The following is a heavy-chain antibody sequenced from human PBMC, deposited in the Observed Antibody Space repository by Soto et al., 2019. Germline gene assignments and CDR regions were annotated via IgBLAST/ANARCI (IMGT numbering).Heavy chain of an antibody. J-gene: IGHJ5*02. CDR1: GFTFSSYA. CDR2: ISGSGGST. CDR3: ANSMVRGVIITPSWFDP. Sequence: ESGGGLVQPGGSLRLSCAASGFTFSSYAMSWVRQAPGKGLEWVSAISGSGGSTYYADSVKGRFTISRDNSKNTLYLQMNSLRAEDTAVYYCANSMVRGVIITPSWFDPWGQGTLVTVSS. D-gene: IGHD3-10*01. V-gene: IGHV3-23*01.